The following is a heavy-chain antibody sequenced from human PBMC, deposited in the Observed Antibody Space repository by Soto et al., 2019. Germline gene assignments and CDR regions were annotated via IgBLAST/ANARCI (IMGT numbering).Heavy chain of an antibody. CDR1: GGSISSYY. CDR3: ARPNPRYYYGMDV. CDR2: IYYSGST. Sequence: QVQLQESGPGLVKPSETLSLTCTVSGGSISSYYWSWIRQPPGKGLEWIGYIYYSGSTNYNPSLKSRVTISVDTSKNQFSLTLSCVNAADTAVYYCARPNPRYYYGMDVWGQGTTVTVSS. J-gene: IGHJ6*02. V-gene: IGHV4-59*01.